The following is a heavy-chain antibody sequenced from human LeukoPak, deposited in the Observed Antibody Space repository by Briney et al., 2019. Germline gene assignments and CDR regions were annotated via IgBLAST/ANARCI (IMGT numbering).Heavy chain of an antibody. CDR3: ARAGSHWHYVY. D-gene: IGHD3-10*01. J-gene: IGHJ4*02. CDR1: GFTFSGFS. CDR2: IKQDGSER. V-gene: IGHV3-7*01. Sequence: GGSLRLSCAAFGFTFSGFSMSWVRQSPTKGREWVANIKQDGSERYYVDSVKGRFTISRDNAKNSLSLQMNNLRVEDTAVYYCARAGSHWHYVYWGQGTVVTVSS.